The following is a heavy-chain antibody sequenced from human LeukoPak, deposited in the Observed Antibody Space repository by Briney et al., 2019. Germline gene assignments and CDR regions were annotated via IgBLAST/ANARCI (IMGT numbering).Heavy chain of an antibody. CDR2: IQYDGGNE. D-gene: IGHD6-6*01. J-gene: IGHJ4*02. CDR3: AKDRISSSYFYFDY. CDR1: GFTFSNYG. V-gene: IGHV3-30*02. Sequence: GGSLRLSCAASGFTFSNYGIHWVRQAPGKGLEWVAFIQYDGGNEYYPDSVKGRFTISRDNSKNTLYLQVNSLRPEDTAVYYCAKDRISSSYFYFDYWGQGTLVTVSS.